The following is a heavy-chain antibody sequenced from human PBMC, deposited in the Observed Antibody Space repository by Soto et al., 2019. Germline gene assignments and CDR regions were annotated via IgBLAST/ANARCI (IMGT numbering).Heavy chain of an antibody. D-gene: IGHD3-22*01. Sequence: LRLSCAASGFTFSSYGMHWVRQAPGKGLEWVAVISYDGSNKYYADSVKGRFTISRDNSKNTLYLQMNSLRAEDTAVYYCAKDLYYYDSSGYFDYWGQGTLVTVS. CDR3: AKDLYYYDSSGYFDY. V-gene: IGHV3-30*18. CDR2: ISYDGSNK. J-gene: IGHJ4*02. CDR1: GFTFSSYG.